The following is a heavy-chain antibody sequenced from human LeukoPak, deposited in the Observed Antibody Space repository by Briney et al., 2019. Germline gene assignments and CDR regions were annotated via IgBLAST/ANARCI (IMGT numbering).Heavy chain of an antibody. V-gene: IGHV3-48*01. CDR3: ARVGSNQWLDY. Sequence: GGSLRLSCAAFGFTFSSYSMNWVRQAPGKGLEWVSYISSSSSAIYYADSVKGRFTISRDNAKNSLYLQMNSLRAEDTAVYYCARVGSNQWLDYWGQGTLVTVSS. CDR2: ISSSSSAI. J-gene: IGHJ4*02. D-gene: IGHD6-19*01. CDR1: GFTFSSYS.